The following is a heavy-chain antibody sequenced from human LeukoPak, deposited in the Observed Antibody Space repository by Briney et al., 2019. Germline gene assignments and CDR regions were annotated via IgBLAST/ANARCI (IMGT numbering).Heavy chain of an antibody. CDR1: GFTFDNYR. V-gene: IGHV3-23*01. CDR2: VNADGGNT. D-gene: IGHD1-26*01. Sequence: GGSLTLSCAASGFTFDNYRMSWLRQAPGKGLEWVSTVNADGGNTYSADSVKGRFTISRENSKSTLILQMNSLRVEDTALYYCTKRVKYGGTWDHFADWGQGTLVTVSS. J-gene: IGHJ4*02. CDR3: TKRVKYGGTWDHFAD.